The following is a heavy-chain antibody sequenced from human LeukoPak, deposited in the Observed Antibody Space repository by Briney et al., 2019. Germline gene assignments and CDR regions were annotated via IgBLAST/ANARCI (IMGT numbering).Heavy chain of an antibody. Sequence: SRTLSLTLASSGDSVSNKSAAWNWLRQSPSRGLEGLGSTYYRSKWYNDYAVAVKRRININPDTSKNQFSLQQNPVTPERPAGYSCARDNSSSQTASDIWGQGTVLTASS. D-gene: IGHD6-13*01. J-gene: IGHJ3*02. CDR1: GDSVSNKSAA. V-gene: IGHV6-1*01. CDR2: TYYRSKWYN. CDR3: ARDNSSSQTASDI.